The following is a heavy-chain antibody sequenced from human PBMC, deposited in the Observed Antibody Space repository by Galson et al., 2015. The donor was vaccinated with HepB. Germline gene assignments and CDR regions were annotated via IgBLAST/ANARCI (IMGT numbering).Heavy chain of an antibody. CDR1: GFTFSSYN. CDR3: ASWSTLGIFSLD. Sequence: SLRLSCAASGFTFSSYNMNWVRQAPGKGLEWVSYISSSSGTKDYADSVKGRFTISRDNAKNSLYLQMNSLRDDDTAVYYCASWSTLGIFSLDWGQGTLVTVSS. D-gene: IGHD3-9*01. J-gene: IGHJ4*02. V-gene: IGHV3-48*02. CDR2: ISSSSGTK.